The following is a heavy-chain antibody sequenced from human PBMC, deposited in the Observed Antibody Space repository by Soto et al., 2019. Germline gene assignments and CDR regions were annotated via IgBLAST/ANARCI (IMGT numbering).Heavy chain of an antibody. CDR2: ASYDGSIK. V-gene: IGHV3-30-3*01. J-gene: IGHJ5*02. Sequence: QLVESGGGVVQPGRSLRLSCVGSGFTFSTYAMHWVRQXPGXXXEWVADASYDGSIKYYTDSVKGRFTISRDNSKXXXXXXXXXXXXXXXXXXXXXXXXAXXXXXXDLWGQGTLVSVSS. CDR3: XXXXAXXXXXXDL. CDR1: GFTFSTYA.